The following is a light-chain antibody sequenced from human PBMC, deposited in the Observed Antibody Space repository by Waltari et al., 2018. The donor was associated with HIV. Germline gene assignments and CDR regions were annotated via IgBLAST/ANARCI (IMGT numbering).Light chain of an antibody. J-gene: IGLJ2*01. CDR1: NIGSKS. Sequence: SYVLTQPPSVSVAPGQTARITCGGNNIGSKSVHWYQQKPGQAPVLVVYDDRDRPSGISERFSGSNSANTATLTISRVEAGDEADYYCQVLDNDHVVFGRGTKLTVL. CDR2: DDR. V-gene: IGLV3-21*02. CDR3: QVLDNDHVV.